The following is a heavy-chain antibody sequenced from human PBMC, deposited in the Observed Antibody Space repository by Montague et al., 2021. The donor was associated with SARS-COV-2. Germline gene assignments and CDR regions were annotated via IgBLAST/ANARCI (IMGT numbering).Heavy chain of an antibody. J-gene: IGHJ4*02. CDR3: ARAHSGSWAHLDN. CDR2: IYTSGTT. CDR1: GGSISSGRYY. Sequence: TRSLTCTVSGGSISSGRYYWSWIRQPAGKGLEWIGRIYTSGTTDYSFSLKSRVTISVDTSKNQFSLKLTSVTAADTAVYYCARAHSGSWAHLDNWGQGSLVTVSS. D-gene: IGHD5-12*01. V-gene: IGHV4-61*02.